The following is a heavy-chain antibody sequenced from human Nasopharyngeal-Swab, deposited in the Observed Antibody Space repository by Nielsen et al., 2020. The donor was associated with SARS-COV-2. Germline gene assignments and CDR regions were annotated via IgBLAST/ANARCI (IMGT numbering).Heavy chain of an antibody. Sequence: VCPAPGKGLEWVAVISYDGSNKYYADSVKGRFTISRDNSKNTLYLQMNSLRAEDTAVYYCARKDYYYGMDVWGQGTTVTVSS. CDR2: ISYDGSNK. CDR3: ARKDYYYGMDV. V-gene: IGHV3-30-3*01. J-gene: IGHJ6*02.